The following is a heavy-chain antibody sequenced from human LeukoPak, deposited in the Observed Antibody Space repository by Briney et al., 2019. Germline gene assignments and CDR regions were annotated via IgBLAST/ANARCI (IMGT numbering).Heavy chain of an antibody. CDR1: RFTVGVNY. CDR2: IYSGGRT. Sequence: PGGSLRLSCAPSRFTVGVNYMSWVRQAPGKGLEWVSVIYSGGRTKYADSVKGRFTISRDNSKNTLYLQLNSLRAEDTAVYYCARGEGLFDYWGQGTLVTVSS. V-gene: IGHV3-53*01. CDR3: ARGEGLFDY. J-gene: IGHJ4*02.